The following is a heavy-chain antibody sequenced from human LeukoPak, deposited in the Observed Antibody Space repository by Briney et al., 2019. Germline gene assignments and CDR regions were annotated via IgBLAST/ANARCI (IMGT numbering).Heavy chain of an antibody. CDR1: GGTFSSYA. V-gene: IGHV1-69*05. CDR2: IIPIFGTA. D-gene: IGHD3-3*01. Sequence: ASVKVSCKASGGTFSSYAISWVRQAPGQGLEWMGGIIPIFGTANYAQKFQGRVTTTTDESTSTAYMELSSLRSEDTAVYYCARMYYDFWSGNTMNWFDPWGQGTLVTVSS. J-gene: IGHJ5*02. CDR3: ARMYYDFWSGNTMNWFDP.